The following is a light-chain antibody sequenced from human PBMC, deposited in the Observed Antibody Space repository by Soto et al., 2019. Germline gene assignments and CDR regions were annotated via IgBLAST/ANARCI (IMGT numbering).Light chain of an antibody. CDR3: QQYNSYPYT. CDR2: KAS. V-gene: IGKV1-5*03. CDR1: QSFTSW. Sequence: DIQMTQSPSTLSASAGDRVTITCRASQSFTSWLAWYQQKPGKAPRLLIYKASSLESGVPSRFSGSGSGTEFTLTISSLQPDDFATYYCQQYNSYPYTFGQGTKVDI. J-gene: IGKJ2*01.